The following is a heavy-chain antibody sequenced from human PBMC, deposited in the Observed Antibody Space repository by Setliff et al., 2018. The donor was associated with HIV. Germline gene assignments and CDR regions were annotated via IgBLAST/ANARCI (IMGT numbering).Heavy chain of an antibody. CDR3: ARGRVTLNGVAAGHHYMDV. CDR2: VYYTGGT. V-gene: IGHV4-59*13. J-gene: IGHJ6*03. Sequence: ETLSLTCTVSGGFIGTYYWSWIRQSPGKGLEWIGSVYYTGGTNYNPSLESRVTMSVDTSKNQFSLRLMSLTAADTAIYYCARGRVTLNGVAAGHHYMDVWGKGNTVTVSS. CDR1: GGFIGTYY. D-gene: IGHD3-3*01.